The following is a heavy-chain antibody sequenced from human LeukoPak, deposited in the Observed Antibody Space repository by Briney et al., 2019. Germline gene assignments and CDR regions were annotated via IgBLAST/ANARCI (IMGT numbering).Heavy chain of an antibody. CDR3: ASYDSSGYPYMDV. D-gene: IGHD3-22*01. CDR2: IIPIFGTA. J-gene: IGHJ6*03. Sequence: SVKVSCKASGGTFSSYAISWVRQAPGQGLEWMGGIIPIFGTANYAQKFQGRVTITADESTSTAYMELSSLRSEDTAVYYCASYDSSGYPYMDVWGKGTTVTVSS. V-gene: IGHV1-69*13. CDR1: GGTFSSYA.